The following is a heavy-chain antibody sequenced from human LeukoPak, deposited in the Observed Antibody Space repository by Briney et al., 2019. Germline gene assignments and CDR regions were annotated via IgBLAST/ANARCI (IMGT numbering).Heavy chain of an antibody. CDR3: ARQTGSGLFILP. CDR2: IYTSGSI. J-gene: IGHJ4*02. Sequence: SQTLSLTCIVSGGSISRGSYYWSWIRQPAGKGLEWIGRIYTSGSINYNPSLQSRVTISVDTSKNQFSLKLSSVTAADTAVYYCARQTGSGLFILPGGQGTLVTVSS. V-gene: IGHV4-61*02. D-gene: IGHD3/OR15-3a*01. CDR1: GGSISRGSYY.